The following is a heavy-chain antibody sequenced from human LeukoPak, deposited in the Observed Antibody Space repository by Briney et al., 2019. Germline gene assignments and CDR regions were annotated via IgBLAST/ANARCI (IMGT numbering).Heavy chain of an antibody. Sequence: ASVKVSRKASGYTFTSYGISWVRQAPGQGLEWMGWISAYNGNTNYAQKLQGRVTMTTDTSTSTAYMELRSLRSGDTAVYYCARDPHYYDSSGSLGFWGQGTLVTVSS. D-gene: IGHD3-22*01. CDR3: ARDPHYYDSSGSLGF. CDR1: GYTFTSYG. J-gene: IGHJ4*02. CDR2: ISAYNGNT. V-gene: IGHV1-18*01.